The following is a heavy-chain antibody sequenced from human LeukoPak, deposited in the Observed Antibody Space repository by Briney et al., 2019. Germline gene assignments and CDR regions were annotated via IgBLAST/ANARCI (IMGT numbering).Heavy chain of an antibody. CDR3: ARRQGTRAGQLRGSPKWYFDL. CDR1: GYSISSGYY. Sequence: SETLSLTCTDSGYSISSGYYWGWIRQPPGKGLEWIGSIHHSGSTYYNPSLKSRVTISVDTSKNLFSLNMSSVTAADTAVYYCARRQGTRAGQLRGSPKWYFDLWGRGTLVTVSS. V-gene: IGHV4-38-2*02. J-gene: IGHJ2*01. D-gene: IGHD3-16*01. CDR2: IHHSGST.